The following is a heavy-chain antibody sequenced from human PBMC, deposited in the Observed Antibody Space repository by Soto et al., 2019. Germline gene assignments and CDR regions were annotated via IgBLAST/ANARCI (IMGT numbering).Heavy chain of an antibody. Sequence: PSETLSLTCTVSGGSITSSSYYWGWIRQPPGKGLEWIGNIYYSGSTNYNPSLKSRVTISVDTSKNQFSLELSSVTAADTAVYYCARETYYHDSRGYYRGPAVDIWGQGTMVTVSS. J-gene: IGHJ3*02. V-gene: IGHV4-39*07. D-gene: IGHD3-22*01. CDR2: IYYSGST. CDR3: ARETYYHDSRGYYRGPAVDI. CDR1: GGSITSSSYY.